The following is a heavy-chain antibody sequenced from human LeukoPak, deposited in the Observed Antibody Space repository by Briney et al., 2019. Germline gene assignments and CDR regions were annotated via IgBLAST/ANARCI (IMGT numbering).Heavy chain of an antibody. V-gene: IGHV4-39*07. CDR3: ARDADSDPNYYFDY. J-gene: IGHJ4*02. CDR2: ISYSGST. Sequence: PSETLSLTCIVSGGSISSSSYYWGWIRQPPGQGLEWIGIISYSGSTYYNPSLKSRVTISVDTSKNQFSLKLSSVTAADTAVYYCARDADSDPNYYFDYWGQGTLVTVSS. CDR1: GGSISSSSYY. D-gene: IGHD2-21*01.